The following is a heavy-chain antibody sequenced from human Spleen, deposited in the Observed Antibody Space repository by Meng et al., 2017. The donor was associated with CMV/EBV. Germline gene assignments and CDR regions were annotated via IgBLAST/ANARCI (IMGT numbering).Heavy chain of an antibody. CDR2: IYYSGST. J-gene: IGHJ4*02. V-gene: IGHV4-39*01. Sequence: SETLSLTCTVSGGSISSSSYYWGWIRQPPGKGLEWIGSIYYSGSTYYNPSLKSRVTISVDTSKNQFSLKLSSVTAADTAVYYCAGEGRRGAARPVYWGQGTLVTVSS. D-gene: IGHD6-6*01. CDR1: GGSISSSSYY. CDR3: AGEGRRGAARPVY.